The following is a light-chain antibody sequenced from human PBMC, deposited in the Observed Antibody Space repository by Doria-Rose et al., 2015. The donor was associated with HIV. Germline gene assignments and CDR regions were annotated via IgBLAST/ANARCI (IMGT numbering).Light chain of an antibody. CDR2: GAS. J-gene: IGKJ2*01. CDR3: QLYGSAPQT. V-gene: IGKV3-20*01. Sequence: EIVMTQSPGTLSLSPGERATLSCRASQIIIGNYLARYQQKPGQAPSLFIYGASIRATGTPDRFSGSGSGTDFTLTISRLEPEDFAMYYCQLYGSAPQTFGQGAKLEI. CDR1: QIIIGNY.